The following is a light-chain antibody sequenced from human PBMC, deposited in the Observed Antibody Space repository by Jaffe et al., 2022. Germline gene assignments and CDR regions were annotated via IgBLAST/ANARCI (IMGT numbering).Light chain of an antibody. CDR3: MQGTHWPRT. J-gene: IGKJ2*01. Sequence: DAVMTQSPLSLSVTLGQPASFSCTSSQSLVHSDGATYLSWVQQRPGQSPRRLIYRVSNRDSGVPDRFSGSGSGTHFTLKISRVEAEDVAVYYCMQGTHWPRTCGQGTKLEIK. V-gene: IGKV2-30*02. CDR1: QSLVHSDGATY. CDR2: RVS.